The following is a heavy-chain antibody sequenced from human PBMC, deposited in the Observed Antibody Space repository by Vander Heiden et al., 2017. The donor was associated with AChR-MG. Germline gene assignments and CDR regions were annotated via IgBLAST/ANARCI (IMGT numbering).Heavy chain of an antibody. Sequence: QVQLQQWGAGLLKPSETLSLTCAVYGGSFSGYYWSWIRQPPGKGLEWIGEINHSGSTNYNPSLKSRVTISVDTSKNQFSLKLSSVTAADTAVYYCARGSDGGLDYWGQGTLVTVSS. CDR1: GGSFSGYY. CDR2: INHSGST. V-gene: IGHV4-34*01. D-gene: IGHD3-10*01. J-gene: IGHJ4*02. CDR3: ARGSDGGLDY.